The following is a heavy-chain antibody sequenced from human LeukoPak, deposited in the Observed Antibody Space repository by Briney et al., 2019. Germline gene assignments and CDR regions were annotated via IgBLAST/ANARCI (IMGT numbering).Heavy chain of an antibody. CDR1: GYTFTGYY. J-gene: IGHJ5*02. CDR2: INPNSGGT. V-gene: IGHV1-2*02. D-gene: IGHD6-6*01. Sequence: ASVKVSCKASGYTFTGYYMHWVRQAPGQGLEWMGWINPNSGGTNYAQKFQGRVTMTRDTSISTAYMELSRLRSDDTAVYYCARDHRRIIAARPGWFDPWGQGTLVTVSS. CDR3: ARDHRRIIAARPGWFDP.